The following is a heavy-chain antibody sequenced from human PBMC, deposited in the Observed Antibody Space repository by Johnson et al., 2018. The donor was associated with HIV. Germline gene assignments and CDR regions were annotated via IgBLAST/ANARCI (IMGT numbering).Heavy chain of an antibody. CDR1: GFTFSSYG. Sequence: QVQLVESGGGVVQPGRSLRLSCAASGFTFSSYGMHWVRQAPGKGLEWVAVISYNGSNKYYADSVKGRFTISRDNAKNSLYLQMKSLRADDTALYYCARDNPYTTAMGMGGAFDIWGQGTMVTVSS. CDR3: ARDNPYTTAMGMGGAFDI. CDR2: ISYNGSNK. V-gene: IGHV3-30*03. D-gene: IGHD1-1*01. J-gene: IGHJ3*02.